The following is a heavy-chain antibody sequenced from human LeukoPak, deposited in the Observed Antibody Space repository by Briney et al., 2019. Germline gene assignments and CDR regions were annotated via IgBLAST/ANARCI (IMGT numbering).Heavy chain of an antibody. D-gene: IGHD3-3*01. CDR2: ISSDGSST. Sequence: PGGSLRLSCAASGFTFSSYWMHWVRQAPGKGLVWVSRISSDGSSTSYADSVKGRFTISRDNAKNTLYLQMNSLRAEDTAVYYCARGGDFWSDYSLYYFDYWGQGTLVTVSS. CDR1: GFTFSSYW. J-gene: IGHJ4*02. CDR3: ARGGDFWSDYSLYYFDY. V-gene: IGHV3-74*01.